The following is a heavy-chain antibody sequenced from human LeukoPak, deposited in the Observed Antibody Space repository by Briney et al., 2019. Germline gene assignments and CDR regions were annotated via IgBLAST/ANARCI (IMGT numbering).Heavy chain of an antibody. J-gene: IGHJ4*02. Sequence: PSETLSLTCTVSGGSISSSSYYWGWIRQPPGKGLEWIGNIYYSGSTYYNPSLKSRVTISEDTSKNQFSLKLSSVTAADTAVYYCARRSSSWYSKIDSWGQGTLVTVSS. V-gene: IGHV4-39*01. CDR1: GGSISSSSYY. CDR3: ARRSSSWYSKIDS. D-gene: IGHD6-13*01. CDR2: IYYSGST.